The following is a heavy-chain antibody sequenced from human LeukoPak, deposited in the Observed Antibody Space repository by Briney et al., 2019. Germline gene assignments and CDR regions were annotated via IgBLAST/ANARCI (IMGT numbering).Heavy chain of an antibody. V-gene: IGHV4-4*07. J-gene: IGHJ6*03. CDR3: ARVVYGDSVYYYYYMDV. D-gene: IGHD4-17*01. CDR2: IYTSGST. CDR1: GGSISSYY. Sequence: SETLSLTCTVSGGSISSYYWSWIRQPAGKGLEWIGRIYTSGSTNYNPSLKSRVTMSVDTSKKQFSLKLSSVSAADTSMYYCARVVYGDSVYYYYYMDVWGKGTTVTVSS.